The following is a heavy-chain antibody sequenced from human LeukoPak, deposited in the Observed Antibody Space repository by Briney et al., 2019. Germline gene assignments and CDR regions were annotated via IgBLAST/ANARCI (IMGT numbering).Heavy chain of an antibody. Sequence: GESLKISCKGSGYSLTSYWIGWVRQMPGKGLGWMGIIYPGDSDTRYSPSFQGRVTISADKSISTAYLQWSSLRASDTAMYYCARRYCSSTTCYRDAFDIWGQGTMVTVSS. D-gene: IGHD2-2*01. CDR3: ARRYCSSTTCYRDAFDI. CDR1: GYSLTSYW. CDR2: IYPGDSDT. J-gene: IGHJ3*02. V-gene: IGHV5-51*01.